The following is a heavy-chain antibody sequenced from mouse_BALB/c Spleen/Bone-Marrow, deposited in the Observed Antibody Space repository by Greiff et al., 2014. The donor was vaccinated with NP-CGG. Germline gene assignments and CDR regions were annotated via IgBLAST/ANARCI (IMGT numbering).Heavy chain of an antibody. J-gene: IGHJ3*01. Sequence: EVQLQQSGAELVKPGASVKLSCTASGFNIKDTYMHWVKQRPEQGLEWIGRIDPANGNTKYDPKFQGKATITADTSSNTAYLQLSSLTSEDTAVYYCAPYYYGSSQFAYWGQGTLVTVSA. CDR2: IDPANGNT. CDR3: APYYYGSSQFAY. CDR1: GFNIKDTY. V-gene: IGHV14-3*02. D-gene: IGHD1-1*01.